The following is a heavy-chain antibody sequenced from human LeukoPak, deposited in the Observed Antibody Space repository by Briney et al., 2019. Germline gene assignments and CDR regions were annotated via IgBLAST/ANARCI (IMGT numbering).Heavy chain of an antibody. CDR1: GFTFSNYW. J-gene: IGHJ6*02. CDR3: ASNWNYVRGYGMDV. Sequence: GGSLRLSRAASGFTFSNYWMSWVRQTPGKGLEWVANIKQDGSEKHYVDSVKGRFTISRDNAKNSLYLQMSNLRAEDTAVYYCASNWNYVRGYGMDVWGQGTTVTVSS. CDR2: IKQDGSEK. D-gene: IGHD1-7*01. V-gene: IGHV3-7*01.